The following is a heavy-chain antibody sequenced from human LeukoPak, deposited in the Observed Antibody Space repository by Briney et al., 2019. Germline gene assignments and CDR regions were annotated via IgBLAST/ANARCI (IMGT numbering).Heavy chain of an antibody. J-gene: IGHJ6*02. CDR2: INHSGST. CDR3: ARDRRQGYSYGVYYYYGMDV. D-gene: IGHD5-18*01. V-gene: IGHV4-34*01. CDR1: GGSFSGYY. Sequence: SETLSLTCAVSGGSFSGYYWSWIRQPPGKGLEWMGEINHSGSTNYNPSLKRRGTISVDTSKNQFSLKLSSVTAADTAVYYCARDRRQGYSYGVYYYYGMDVWGQGTTVTVSS.